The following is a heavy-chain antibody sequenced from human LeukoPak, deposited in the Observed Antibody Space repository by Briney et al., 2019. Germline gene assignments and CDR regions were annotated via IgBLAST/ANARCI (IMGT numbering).Heavy chain of an antibody. V-gene: IGHV1-46*01. CDR2: INPSGGST. J-gene: IGHJ6*02. D-gene: IGHD3-16*01. Sequence: ASVKVSCTASGYTFTSYGISWVRQAPGQGLEWMGIINPSGGSTSYAQKFQGRVTMTRDTSTSTVYMELSSLRSEDTAVYFCARSQGGTPYYYHGMDVWGQGTTVTVSS. CDR3: ARSQGGTPYYYHGMDV. CDR1: GYTFTSYG.